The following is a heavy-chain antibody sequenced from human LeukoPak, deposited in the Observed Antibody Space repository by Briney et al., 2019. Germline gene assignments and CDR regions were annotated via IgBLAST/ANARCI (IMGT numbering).Heavy chain of an antibody. J-gene: IGHJ3*02. D-gene: IGHD3-22*01. CDR3: ARGDYYDSSGNFIDAFDI. CDR2: IKQDGSEK. V-gene: IGHV3-7*01. Sequence: GGSLRLSCAASGFTFSSYWMSWVRQAPGKGLEWVANIKQDGSEKYYVDSVKGRFTISRDNAKNSLYLQMNSLRAEDTAVYYCARGDYYDSSGNFIDAFDIWGQGTMVTVSS. CDR1: GFTFSSYW.